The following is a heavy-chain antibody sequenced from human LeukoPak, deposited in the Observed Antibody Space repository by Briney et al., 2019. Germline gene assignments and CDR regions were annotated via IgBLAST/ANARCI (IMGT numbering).Heavy chain of an antibody. Sequence: GGSLRLSCVGSGFIFSDQYMDWVRQAPGKGLEWLARVRNKAHNYMTEYAASVKGRFSISRDDSLNSLFLQLNSLSVEDAAVYYCVRGGGYFFDYWGRGTRVTVSS. CDR1: GFIFSDQY. J-gene: IGHJ4*02. V-gene: IGHV3-72*01. D-gene: IGHD4-23*01. CDR2: VRNKAHNYMT. CDR3: VRGGGYFFDY.